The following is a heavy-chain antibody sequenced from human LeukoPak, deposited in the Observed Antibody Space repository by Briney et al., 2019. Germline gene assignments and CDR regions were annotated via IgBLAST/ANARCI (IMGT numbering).Heavy chain of an antibody. J-gene: IGHJ5*02. CDR3: VKDHTVAGLNWFDP. CDR2: ISSNGGST. Sequence: GGSLRLSRSASVFTFSSYAMHWVRQAPGKGLEYVSAISSNGGSTYYADSVKGRFTISRDNSKNTLYLQMSSLRAEDTAVYYCVKDHTVAGLNWFDPWGQGTLVTVSS. V-gene: IGHV3-64D*06. D-gene: IGHD6-19*01. CDR1: VFTFSSYA.